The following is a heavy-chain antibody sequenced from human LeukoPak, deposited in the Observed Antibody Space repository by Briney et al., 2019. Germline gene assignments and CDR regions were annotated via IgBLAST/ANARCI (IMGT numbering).Heavy chain of an antibody. V-gene: IGHV3-23*01. CDR2: ISGSGGST. CDR3: AKKDGGRPDDFWSGYYPLFFDY. J-gene: IGHJ4*02. CDR1: GFTFSSYA. Sequence: PGGSLRLSCAASGFTFSSYAMSWVRQAPGKGLEWVSAISGSGGSTYYADSVKGRFTISRDNSKNTLYLQMNSLRAEDTAVYYCAKKDGGRPDDFWSGYYPLFFDYWGQGTLVTVSS. D-gene: IGHD3-3*01.